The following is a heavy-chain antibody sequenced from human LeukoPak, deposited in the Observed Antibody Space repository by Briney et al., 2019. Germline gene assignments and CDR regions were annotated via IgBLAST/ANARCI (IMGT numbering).Heavy chain of an antibody. J-gene: IGHJ3*02. CDR3: TRGVTTSDAFDI. CDR1: GFTFSGSA. CDR2: IRNKANSYAT. Sequence: GGSLRLSCAASGFTFSGSAMHWVRQASERGLEWVGRIRNKANSYATTYAASVKGRFTISRDDSKHTAYLQMNSLKTEDTAVYYCTRGVTTSDAFDIWGQGTMVTVSS. D-gene: IGHD1-26*01. V-gene: IGHV3-73*01.